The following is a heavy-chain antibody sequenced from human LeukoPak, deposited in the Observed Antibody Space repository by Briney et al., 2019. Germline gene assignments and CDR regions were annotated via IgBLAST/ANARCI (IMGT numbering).Heavy chain of an antibody. CDR3: ASSLYYYTSGAGFDY. Sequence: SETLSLTRTVSGASIRTYYWSWIRQPAGKGLEWIGRISASGNTDHNPSLKSRVTMSVDTSKNQVSLNLNSVTAADTAVYYCASSLYYYTSGAGFDYWGQGTLVTVSA. CDR2: ISASGNT. D-gene: IGHD3-10*01. CDR1: GASIRTYY. V-gene: IGHV4-4*07. J-gene: IGHJ4*02.